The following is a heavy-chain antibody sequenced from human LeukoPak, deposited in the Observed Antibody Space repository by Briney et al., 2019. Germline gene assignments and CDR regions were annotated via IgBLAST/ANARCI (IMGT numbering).Heavy chain of an antibody. D-gene: IGHD2-15*01. CDR3: ARVVRVVVVAATRGYYYYYMDV. CDR2: IYTSGST. CDR1: GGSINTYY. J-gene: IGHJ6*03. Sequence: SETLSLTCTVSGGSINTYYWTWIRQPAGRGLEWIGRIYTSGSTNYNPSLKSRVTMSVDTSKNQFSLKLSSVTAADTAVYYCARVVRVVVVAATRGYYYYYMDVWGKGTTVTVSS. V-gene: IGHV4-4*07.